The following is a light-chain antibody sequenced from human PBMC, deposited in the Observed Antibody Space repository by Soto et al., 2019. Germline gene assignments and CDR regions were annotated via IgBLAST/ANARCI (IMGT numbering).Light chain of an antibody. Sequence: QSALTQPRSVSGSPGQSVTISCTGTSSDVGNYDYVSWYQQHPGMAPQLIIYDIAKRPSGVPDRFSGSKFGNTASLTISGLQAEDEADYYCCSYAGSYSWVFGGGTKLNVL. V-gene: IGLV2-11*01. J-gene: IGLJ3*02. CDR3: CSYAGSYSWV. CDR2: DIA. CDR1: SSDVGNYDY.